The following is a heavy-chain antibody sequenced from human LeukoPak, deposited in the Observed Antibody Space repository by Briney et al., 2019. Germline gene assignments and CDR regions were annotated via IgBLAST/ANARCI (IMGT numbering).Heavy chain of an antibody. V-gene: IGHV3-9*01. CDR1: GFTFDDYA. CDR3: AKDQSNQLDDAFDI. J-gene: IGHJ3*02. CDR2: ISWNSGSI. D-gene: IGHD2-2*01. Sequence: GGSLRLSCAASGFTFDDYAMHWVRQAPGKGLEWVSGISWNSGSIGYADSVKGRFTISRDNAKNSLYLQMNSLRAEDTALYYCAKDQSNQLDDAFDIWGQGTMVTVSS.